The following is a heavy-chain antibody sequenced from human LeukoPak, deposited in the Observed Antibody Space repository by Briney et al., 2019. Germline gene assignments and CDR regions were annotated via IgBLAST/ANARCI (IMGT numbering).Heavy chain of an antibody. V-gene: IGHV1-18*01. CDR2: IKGTNDNT. CDR3: ARTMTTLPTHGELDL. D-gene: IGHD4-17*01. CDR1: GFSFTTKNG. Sequence: ASVKVSCQASGFSFTTKNGISWVRQAPGQGFEWMGWIKGTNDNTNYAQKFQGRVTMTTDTSTSTAYMELRSLRSDDTAVYYCARTMTTLPTHGELDLWGQGTQVTVSS. J-gene: IGHJ5*02.